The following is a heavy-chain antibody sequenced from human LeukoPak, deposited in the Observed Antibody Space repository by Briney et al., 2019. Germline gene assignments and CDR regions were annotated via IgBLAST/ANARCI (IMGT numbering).Heavy chain of an antibody. D-gene: IGHD6-13*01. Sequence: GRSLRLSCAASGFTFSSYGMHWVRQAPGKGLEWVAVIWYDGSNKYYADSVKGRFTISRDNSKNTLYLQMNSLRAEDTAVYYCAKGDRKQQPFYFDYWGQGTLVTVSS. CDR3: AKGDRKQQPFYFDY. CDR1: GFTFSSYG. V-gene: IGHV3-33*06. CDR2: IWYDGSNK. J-gene: IGHJ4*02.